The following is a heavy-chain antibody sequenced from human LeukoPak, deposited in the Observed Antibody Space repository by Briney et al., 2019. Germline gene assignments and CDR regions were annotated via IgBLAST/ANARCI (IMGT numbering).Heavy chain of an antibody. CDR1: GFTFGDYY. V-gene: IGHV3-11*06. CDR2: ISSSSSYI. D-gene: IGHD6-6*01. CDR3: ARAIRDSSSSHGAFDI. Sequence: PGGSLRLSCAASGFTFGDYYMSWIRQAPGKGLEWVSSISSSSSYIYYADSVKGRFTISRDNAKNSLYLQMNSLRAEDTAVYYCARAIRDSSSSHGAFDIWGQGTMVTVSS. J-gene: IGHJ3*02.